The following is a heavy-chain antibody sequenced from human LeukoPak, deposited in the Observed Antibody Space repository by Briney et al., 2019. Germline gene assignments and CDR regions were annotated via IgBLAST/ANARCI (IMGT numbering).Heavy chain of an antibody. CDR3: ARERSSWHTYGMDV. CDR2: IKQDGSEK. V-gene: IGHV3-7*01. D-gene: IGHD6-13*01. Sequence: GGSLRLSCAASGFTFSSYWMSWVRQAPGKGLEWVANIKQDGSEKYYVDSVKGRFTMSRDNAKNSLYLQMNSLRAEDTAVYYCARERSSWHTYGMDVWGQGTTVTVSS. CDR1: GFTFSSYW. J-gene: IGHJ6*02.